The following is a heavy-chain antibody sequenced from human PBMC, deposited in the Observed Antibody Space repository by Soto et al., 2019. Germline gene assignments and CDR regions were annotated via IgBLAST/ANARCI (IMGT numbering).Heavy chain of an antibody. CDR2: ISWNSGSI. Sequence: EVQLVESGGGLVQPGRSLRLSCATSGFTFDDYAMHWVRQAPGKGLEWVSGISWNSGSIGYADSVKGRFTISRDNANSSLYLQMNSLRAEDTALYFCAKDNEWDLSYFDYWGQGTLVTVSS. V-gene: IGHV3-9*01. D-gene: IGHD1-26*01. CDR3: AKDNEWDLSYFDY. J-gene: IGHJ4*02. CDR1: GFTFDDYA.